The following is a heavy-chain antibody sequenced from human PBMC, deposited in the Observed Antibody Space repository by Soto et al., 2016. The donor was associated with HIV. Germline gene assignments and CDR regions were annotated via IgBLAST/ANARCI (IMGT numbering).Heavy chain of an antibody. Sequence: DVQLVESGGGLVKPGGSLTLSCAASGFSFNYYTMSWVRQAPGKGLEWISSIGSSGSYIYYADSVKGRFTISRDNAKNSLYLQMNSLGAEDTAVYYCARDGRGYSSSLLEYYYYYYMDVWGKGTTVTVSS. CDR2: IGSSGSYI. CDR3: ARDGRGYSSSLLEYYYYYYMDV. D-gene: IGHD6-6*01. CDR1: GFSFNYYT. J-gene: IGHJ6*04. V-gene: IGHV3-21*06.